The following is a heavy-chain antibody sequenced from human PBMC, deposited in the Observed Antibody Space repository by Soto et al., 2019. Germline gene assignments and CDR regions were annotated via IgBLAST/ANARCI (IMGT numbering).Heavy chain of an antibody. D-gene: IGHD6-19*01. J-gene: IGHJ6*02. V-gene: IGHV4-39*07. CDR2: IDYSGST. CDR1: GGSVTSSSYY. Sequence: SETLSLTCTVSGGSVTSSSYYWGWIRQPPGKGLEWIGSIDYSGSTYYNPSLKSRVTISVDTSKNQFSLKLSSVTAADTAVYYCARDSERIPVAGYYYYGMDVWGQGTTVTVSS. CDR3: ARDSERIPVAGYYYYGMDV.